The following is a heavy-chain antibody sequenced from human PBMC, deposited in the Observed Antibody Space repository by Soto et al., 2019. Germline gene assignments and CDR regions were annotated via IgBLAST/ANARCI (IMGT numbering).Heavy chain of an antibody. D-gene: IGHD2-21*01. CDR1: GYTFTGYY. V-gene: IGHV1-2*02. CDR2: INPETGGT. CDR3: ARERFQVISDGMDV. Sequence: GASVKVSCKASGYTFTGYYVHWVREAPGQGLEWMGWINPETGGTSYAQKFQGRVTLSRDTSINTAYLELSSLRFDDAAVYFCARERFQVISDGMDVWGQGTTVIVSS. J-gene: IGHJ6*02.